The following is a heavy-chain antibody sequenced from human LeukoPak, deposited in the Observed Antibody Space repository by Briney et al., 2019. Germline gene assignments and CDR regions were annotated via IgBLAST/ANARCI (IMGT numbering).Heavy chain of an antibody. Sequence: GGSLRLSCAASGFTVSSNYMSWVRQAPGKGLEWVSVIYSGGSTYYADSVKGRFTISRDNSKNTLYLQMNSLRAEDTAVYYCARGFRNYYDSSGYISGAFDIWGQGTMVTVSS. CDR1: GFTVSSNY. CDR2: IYSGGST. CDR3: ARGFRNYYDSSGYISGAFDI. V-gene: IGHV3-53*01. D-gene: IGHD3-22*01. J-gene: IGHJ3*02.